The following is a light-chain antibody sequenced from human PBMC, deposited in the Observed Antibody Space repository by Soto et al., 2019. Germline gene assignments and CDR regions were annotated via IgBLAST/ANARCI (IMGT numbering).Light chain of an antibody. CDR1: QSVSSNY. CDR3: QKYGSAFT. CDR2: AAS. J-gene: IGKJ3*01. V-gene: IGKV3-20*01. Sequence: EIVLTQSPGTLSLSPGERATLSCRASQSVSSNYWACYQHKPGQGPRLLIYAASSRATGTPARFSGSGSWTDFTLTISSLQPEDFALYYCQKYGSAFTFGPGTKVDIK.